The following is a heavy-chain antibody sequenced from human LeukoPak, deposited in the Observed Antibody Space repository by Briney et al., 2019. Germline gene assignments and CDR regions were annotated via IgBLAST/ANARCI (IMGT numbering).Heavy chain of an antibody. Sequence: ASVKVSCKASGYTFTSYDINWVRQATGQGLEWMGWMNPNSGNTGYAQKFQGRVTVTRNTSISTAYMELSSLRSEDTAVYYCARRNVVVPAQRGYYGMDVWGQGTTVTVSS. D-gene: IGHD2-2*01. CDR2: MNPNSGNT. CDR1: GYTFTSYD. J-gene: IGHJ6*02. CDR3: ARRNVVVPAQRGYYGMDV. V-gene: IGHV1-8*01.